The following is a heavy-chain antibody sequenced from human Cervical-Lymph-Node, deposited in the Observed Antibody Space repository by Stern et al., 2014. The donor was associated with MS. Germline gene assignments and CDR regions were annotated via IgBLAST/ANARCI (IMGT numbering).Heavy chain of an antibody. CDR1: GYIFTSYS. Sequence: VQLVQSGAEVKKPGASVKVSCKVSGYIFTSYSVAWVRQAPGHGLEWVVRISANNGNTDYAQKLQGRVTMTTDTSTSTAYMELRSLRSDDTAVYYCARGKLILDAFDIWGQGTMVTVSS. D-gene: IGHD2-2*01. CDR3: ARGKLILDAFDI. V-gene: IGHV1-18*01. J-gene: IGHJ3*02. CDR2: ISANNGNT.